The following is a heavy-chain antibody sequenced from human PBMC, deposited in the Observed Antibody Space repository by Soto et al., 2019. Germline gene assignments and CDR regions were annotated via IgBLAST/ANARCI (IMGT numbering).Heavy chain of an antibody. CDR3: ARDGLEQWLLPRGGFDY. D-gene: IGHD6-19*01. CDR2: ISSSSSTL. Sequence: EVQLVESGGGLVQPGGSLRLSCAASGFTFSSYSMNWVRQAPGKGLEWVSYISSSSSTLYYADSVKGRFTISRDNAKNPLYLQMNSLRDEDTAVYYCARDGLEQWLLPRGGFDYWGQGTLVTVSS. V-gene: IGHV3-48*02. J-gene: IGHJ4*02. CDR1: GFTFSSYS.